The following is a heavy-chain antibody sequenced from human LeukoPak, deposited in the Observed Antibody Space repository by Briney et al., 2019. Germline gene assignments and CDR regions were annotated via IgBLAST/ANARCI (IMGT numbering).Heavy chain of an antibody. CDR1: GGSISSYY. Sequence: SETLSLTCTVSGGSISSYYWSWIRQPAGKGLEWLGRIYTSGSTNYNPSLKSRVTMSVDTSKTQFSLKLSSVTAADTAVYYCARVGNSSGWYLLGWYFDLWGRGTLVTVSS. CDR3: ARVGNSSGWYLLGWYFDL. V-gene: IGHV4-4*07. CDR2: IYTSGST. J-gene: IGHJ2*01. D-gene: IGHD6-19*01.